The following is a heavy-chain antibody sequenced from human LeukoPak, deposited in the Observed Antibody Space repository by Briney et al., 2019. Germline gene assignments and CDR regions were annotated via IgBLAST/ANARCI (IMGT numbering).Heavy chain of an antibody. D-gene: IGHD3-3*02. CDR1: GFTFVDYG. V-gene: IGHV3-20*04. CDR3: PRERLGPSFSVSHFDL. Sequence: GGSLRLSCATSGFTFVDYGMSWVRRAPGKGLEWLCSINYNGAITDYADSVKGRFTISRDNAKNSLYLRMDSLRAEETAMYYCPRERLGPSFSVSHFDLWGKGTLVTVSS. J-gene: IGHJ4*02. CDR2: INYNGAIT.